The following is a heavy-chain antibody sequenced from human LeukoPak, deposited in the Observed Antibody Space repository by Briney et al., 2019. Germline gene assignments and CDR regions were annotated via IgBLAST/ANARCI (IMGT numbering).Heavy chain of an antibody. Sequence: PGGSLRLSCAASGFTFDDYAMHWVRQAPGKGLEWVSGISWNSGSIGYADSVKGRFTISRDNAKNSLYLQMNSLRAEDTALYYCARDRDIVLMVYASGAFDIWGQGTMVTVSS. CDR1: GFTFDDYA. CDR3: ARDRDIVLMVYASGAFDI. V-gene: IGHV3-9*01. CDR2: ISWNSGSI. D-gene: IGHD2-8*01. J-gene: IGHJ3*02.